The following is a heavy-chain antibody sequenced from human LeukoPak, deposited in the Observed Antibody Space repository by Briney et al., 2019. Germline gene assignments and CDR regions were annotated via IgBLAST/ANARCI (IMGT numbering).Heavy chain of an antibody. J-gene: IGHJ3*02. Sequence: HGESLKISCKGSGYSFTSYWIGWVRQMPGKGLEWMGIIYPGDSDTRYSPSFQGQVTISADKSISTAYLPWSSLKASDTAMYYCASSAYYHDYVWGSYRRASDAFDIWGQGTMVTVSS. CDR2: IYPGDSDT. CDR3: ASSAYYHDYVWGSYRRASDAFDI. V-gene: IGHV5-51*01. D-gene: IGHD3-16*02. CDR1: GYSFTSYW.